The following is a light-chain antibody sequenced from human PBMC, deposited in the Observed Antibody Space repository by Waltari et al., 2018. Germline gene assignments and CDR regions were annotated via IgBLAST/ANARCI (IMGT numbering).Light chain of an antibody. J-gene: IGLJ1*01. V-gene: IGLV2-14*03. Sequence: QSALTQPASVSGSPGQSIPISCTGTSSDVGASDYLYWYQQYPGKAPQLVIHDVSSRPSGTSDRFSGSKSGNTASLIISGLQADDEADYYCSSYTASRHYVFGTGTKVTVL. CDR3: SSYTASRHYV. CDR2: DVS. CDR1: SSDVGASDY.